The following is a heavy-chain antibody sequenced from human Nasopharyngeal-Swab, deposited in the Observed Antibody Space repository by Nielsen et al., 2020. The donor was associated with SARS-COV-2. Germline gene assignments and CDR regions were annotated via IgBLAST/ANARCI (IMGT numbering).Heavy chain of an antibody. CDR3: ATSLTAGAFDF. Sequence: GGSLRPSCVVSGFTFSNAWMTWVRQARGKGLEGVGLIKSRGYDGTIHYTAPVKGRVTISGDDSKNTLFLQMNNLKSEDTAVYYCATSLTAGAFDFWGQGTMVTVSS. CDR2: IKSRGYDGTI. D-gene: IGHD7-27*01. V-gene: IGHV3-15*01. CDR1: GFTFSNAW. J-gene: IGHJ3*01.